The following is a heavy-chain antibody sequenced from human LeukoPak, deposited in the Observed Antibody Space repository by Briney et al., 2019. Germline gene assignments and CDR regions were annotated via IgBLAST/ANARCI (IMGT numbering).Heavy chain of an antibody. CDR3: ARGDGYNYATGDY. V-gene: IGHV1-69*05. CDR1: GGTFSSYA. Sequence: SVKVSCKASGGTFSSYAISWVRQAPGQGLEWMGGIIPIFGTANYAQKFQGRVTITTDESTSTAYMELSSLRSEDAAVYYCARGDGYNYATGDYWGQGTLVTVSS. D-gene: IGHD5-24*01. J-gene: IGHJ4*02. CDR2: IIPIFGTA.